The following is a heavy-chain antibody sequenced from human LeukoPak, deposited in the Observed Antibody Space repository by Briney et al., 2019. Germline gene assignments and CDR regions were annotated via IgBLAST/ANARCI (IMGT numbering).Heavy chain of an antibody. J-gene: IGHJ4*02. D-gene: IGHD6-13*01. Sequence: ESLKTSCKGSGYSFTSYWIGWVRQMAGKGLEWMGIVYPGYSDTRYSPSFQGQVTILGDKSISAAYLECISLKGSDTAMYYCARIAAVRTVFDHWGQGTLVTVSS. CDR2: VYPGYSDT. CDR3: ARIAAVRTVFDH. V-gene: IGHV5-51*01. CDR1: GYSFTSYW.